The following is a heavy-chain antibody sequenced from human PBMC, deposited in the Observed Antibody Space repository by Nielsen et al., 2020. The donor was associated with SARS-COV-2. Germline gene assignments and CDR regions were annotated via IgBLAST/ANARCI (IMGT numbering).Heavy chain of an antibody. CDR1: GYTFTGHY. J-gene: IGHJ4*02. D-gene: IGHD6-19*01. CDR3: AGSGSGWYNFDS. CDR2: VNPNSGAT. V-gene: IGHV1-2*06. Sequence: ASVKVSCKASGYTFTGHYMHWMRQAPGQGPEWMGRVNPNSGATNYAQKFQGRVTLTRDTSINTTYMELSGLKSDDTAVFYCAGSGSGWYNFDSWGQGTLVTVSS.